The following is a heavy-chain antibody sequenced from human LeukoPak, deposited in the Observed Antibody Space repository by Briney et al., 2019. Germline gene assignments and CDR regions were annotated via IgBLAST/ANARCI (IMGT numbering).Heavy chain of an antibody. CDR2: INPSGGST. Sequence: ASVKISCKPSGYTFGTHWMHWVRQAPGQGLEWMGIINPSGGSTSYAQKFQGRVTMTRDMSTSTVYMELSSLRSEDTAVYYCATGGYHSYYYMDVWGKGTTVTVSS. V-gene: IGHV1-46*01. J-gene: IGHJ6*03. CDR3: ATGGYHSYYYMDV. CDR1: GYTFGTHW.